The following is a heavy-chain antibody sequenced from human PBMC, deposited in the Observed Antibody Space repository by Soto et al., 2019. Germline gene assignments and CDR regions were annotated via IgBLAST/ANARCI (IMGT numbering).Heavy chain of an antibody. Sequence: SETLSLTCTVSGGSISSSSYYWGWIRQPPGKGLEWIGSIYYSGSTYYNPSLKSRVTISVDTSKNQFSLKLSSVTAADTAVYYCARHPGYSSSWPVPYYFDYWGQGTLVTVS. D-gene: IGHD6-13*01. CDR2: IYYSGST. V-gene: IGHV4-39*01. J-gene: IGHJ4*02. CDR1: GGSISSSSYY. CDR3: ARHPGYSSSWPVPYYFDY.